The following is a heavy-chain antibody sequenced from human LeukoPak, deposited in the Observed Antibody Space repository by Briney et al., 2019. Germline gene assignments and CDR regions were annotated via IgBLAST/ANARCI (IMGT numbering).Heavy chain of an antibody. Sequence: SETLSLTCAVSGYSISSGYYWGWIRQPPAKGLEWVGSIYHSGSTYYNPSLKSRVTISVDTSKNQFSLKLSSVTAADTAVYYCASRFKMTTVTANYYFDYWGQGTLVTVSS. CDR2: IYHSGST. J-gene: IGHJ4*02. CDR3: ASRFKMTTVTANYYFDY. CDR1: GYSISSGYY. D-gene: IGHD4-17*01. V-gene: IGHV4-38-2*01.